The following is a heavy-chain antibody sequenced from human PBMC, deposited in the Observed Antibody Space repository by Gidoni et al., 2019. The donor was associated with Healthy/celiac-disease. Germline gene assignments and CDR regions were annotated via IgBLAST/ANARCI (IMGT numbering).Heavy chain of an antibody. J-gene: IGHJ4*02. CDR3: ARAGGPPAFDY. CDR2: IYYSGST. CDR1: GGSISSYY. Sequence: QVQLQESGPGLAKPSETLSLTCTVSGGSISSYYWSWIRQPPGKGLEWIGYIYYSGSTNYNPSLKSRVTISVDTSKNQFSLKLSSVTAADTAVYYCARAGGPPAFDYWGQGTLVTVSS. V-gene: IGHV4-59*01.